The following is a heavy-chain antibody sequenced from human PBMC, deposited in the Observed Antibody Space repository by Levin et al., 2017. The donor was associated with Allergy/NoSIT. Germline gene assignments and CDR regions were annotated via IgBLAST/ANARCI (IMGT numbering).Heavy chain of an antibody. D-gene: IGHD4-17*01. V-gene: IGHV4-34*01. CDR3: ARGSTVTSREVNLNIL. CDR2: INHSGST. Sequence: SETLSLTCAVYGGSFSGYYWSWIRQPPGKGLEWIGEINHSGSTNYNPSLKSRVTISVDTSKNQFSLKLSSVTAADTAVYYCARGSTVTSREVNLNILWGRGTLVTVSS. CDR1: GGSFSGYY. J-gene: IGHJ2*01.